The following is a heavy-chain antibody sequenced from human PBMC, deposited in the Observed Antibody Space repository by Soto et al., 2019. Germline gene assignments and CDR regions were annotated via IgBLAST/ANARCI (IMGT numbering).Heavy chain of an antibody. V-gene: IGHV4-59*08. J-gene: IGHJ3*02. CDR3: ARPSYSSSDAPAFDI. Sequence: SETLSLTCTVSGGSISSYYWSWIRQPPGKGLEWIGYIYYSGSTNYNPSLKSRVTISVDTSKNQFSLKLSSVTAADTAVYYCARPSYSSSDAPAFDIWGQGTMVTVSS. CDR1: GGSISSYY. D-gene: IGHD6-13*01. CDR2: IYYSGST.